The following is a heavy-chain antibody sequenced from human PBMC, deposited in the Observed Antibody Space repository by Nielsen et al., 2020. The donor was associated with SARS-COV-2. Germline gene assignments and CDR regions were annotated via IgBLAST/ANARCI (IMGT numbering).Heavy chain of an antibody. Sequence: SETLSLTCTVSGGSISSYYWSWIRQPPGKGLEWIGYIYYSGSTNYNPSLKSRVTISVDTSKNQFSLKLSSVTAADTAVYYCARGLAVWGYYGSGSYSTYFDYWGQGTLVTVSS. CDR2: IYYSGST. CDR1: GGSISSYY. CDR3: ARGLAVWGYYGSGSYSTYFDY. V-gene: IGHV4-59*01. D-gene: IGHD3-10*01. J-gene: IGHJ4*02.